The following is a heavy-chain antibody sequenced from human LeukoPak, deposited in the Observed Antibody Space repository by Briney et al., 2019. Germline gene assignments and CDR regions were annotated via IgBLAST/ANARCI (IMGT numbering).Heavy chain of an antibody. CDR1: GFTFSSYS. D-gene: IGHD1-1*01. CDR2: ISSSSSPI. V-gene: IGHV3-48*02. Sequence: GGSLRLSCAASGFTFSSYSMNWVRQAPGKGLEWVSYISSSSSPIYYTDSVKGRFTISRDNAKNSLYLQMNSLRDEDTAVYYCARESPSGNGPFGYWGQGTLVTVSS. CDR3: ARESPSGNGPFGY. J-gene: IGHJ4*02.